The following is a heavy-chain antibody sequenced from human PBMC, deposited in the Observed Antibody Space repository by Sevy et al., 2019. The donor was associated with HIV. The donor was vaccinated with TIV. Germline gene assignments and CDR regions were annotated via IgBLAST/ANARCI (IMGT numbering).Heavy chain of an antibody. J-gene: IGHJ4*02. D-gene: IGHD2-2*01. Sequence: LSLTCAASGFTFSIYGMHWVRQAPGKGLEWVAVIWYDGSNKYYADSVKGRFTFSRDNSKNTVYLQMDSLRAEDTAFYYCARDIGSGTKRGGYFDYWGQGTLVTVSS. CDR2: IWYDGSNK. CDR1: GFTFSIYG. V-gene: IGHV3-33*01. CDR3: ARDIGSGTKRGGYFDY.